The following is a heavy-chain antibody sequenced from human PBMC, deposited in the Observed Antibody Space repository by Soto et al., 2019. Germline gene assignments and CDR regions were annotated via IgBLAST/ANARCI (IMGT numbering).Heavy chain of an antibody. CDR1: GFTFSSYG. CDR2: ISFDGNNK. V-gene: IGHV3-30*18. CDR3: AKGIGYYYGLDV. D-gene: IGHD3-16*02. J-gene: IGHJ6*02. Sequence: GGSLRLSCAASGFTFSSYGMHWVRQAPGKGLEWVAVISFDGNNKYYADSVKGRFTISRDNSKNTLYLQMSSLRAEDTAVYYCAKGIGYYYGLDVWGQGTTVTVSS.